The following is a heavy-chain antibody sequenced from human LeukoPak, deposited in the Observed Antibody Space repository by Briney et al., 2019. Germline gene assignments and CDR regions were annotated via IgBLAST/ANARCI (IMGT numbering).Heavy chain of an antibody. CDR1: GFTFDDYG. Sequence: GGSLRLSCAASGFTFDDYGMTWVRQAPGKGLDWVSGINWNGGSTGYADSVKGRFTISRDNAKNSLYLQMNSLRAEDTALYYCARVASNYDFDYWGQGTLVTVSS. CDR3: ARVASNYDFDY. V-gene: IGHV3-20*04. D-gene: IGHD4-11*01. CDR2: INWNGGST. J-gene: IGHJ4*02.